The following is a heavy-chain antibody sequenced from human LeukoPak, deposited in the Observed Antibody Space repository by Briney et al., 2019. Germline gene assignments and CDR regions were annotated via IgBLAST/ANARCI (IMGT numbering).Heavy chain of an antibody. D-gene: IGHD6-13*01. CDR3: AKGGASIAAADYELYYFDY. CDR2: ISGSGGST. V-gene: IGHV3-23*01. Sequence: GGSLRLSCATSGFIFSSYAMSWVRQAPGKGLEWVSAISGSGGSTYYADSVKGRFTISRDNSKNTLYLQMNSLRAEDTAVYYCAKGGASIAAADYELYYFDYWGQGTLVTVSS. J-gene: IGHJ4*02. CDR1: GFIFSSYA.